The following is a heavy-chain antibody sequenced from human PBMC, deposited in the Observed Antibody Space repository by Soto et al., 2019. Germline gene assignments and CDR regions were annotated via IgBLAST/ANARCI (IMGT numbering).Heavy chain of an antibody. J-gene: IGHJ5*02. V-gene: IGHV4-30-2*01. CDR2: IYHSGST. D-gene: IGHD1-26*01. CDR1: GGSISSGGYS. Sequence: QLQLQESGSGLVKPSQTLSLTCAVSGGSISSGGYSWSWIRQPPGKGLEWIGYIYHSGSTYYNPSLQSRVTISVDRSKNQFSLKLSSVTAADTAVYYCARGVGVGATISNWFDPWGQGTLVTVSS. CDR3: ARGVGVGATISNWFDP.